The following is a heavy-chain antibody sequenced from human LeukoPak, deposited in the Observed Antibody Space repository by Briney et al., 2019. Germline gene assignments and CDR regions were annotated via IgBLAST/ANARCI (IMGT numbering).Heavy chain of an antibody. CDR3: ARGLTYDILTGYYPH. CDR1: GFTVSSNY. CDR2: IYCGGST. D-gene: IGHD3-9*01. V-gene: IGHV3-53*01. J-gene: IGHJ4*02. Sequence: GGSLRLSCAASGFTVSSNYMSWVRQAPGKGLEWVSVIYCGGSTYYADSVKGRFTISRDNSKNTLYLQMNSLRAEDTAVYYCARGLTYDILTGYYPHWGQGTLVTVSS.